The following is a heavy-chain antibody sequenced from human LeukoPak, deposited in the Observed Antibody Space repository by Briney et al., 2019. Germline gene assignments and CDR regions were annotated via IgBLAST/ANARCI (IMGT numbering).Heavy chain of an antibody. V-gene: IGHV3-74*01. J-gene: IGHJ4*02. Sequence: GGSLRLSCAASGFTFSSYSMNWVRQAPGRGLVCVSCIKGDGSSTNYADSVKGRFTISRDNAKNTLYMQMNSLRAEDTAVYFCARDGSSTTPLDYWGQGTLVTVSS. CDR1: GFTFSSYS. CDR3: ARDGSSTTPLDY. D-gene: IGHD2/OR15-2a*01. CDR2: IKGDGSST.